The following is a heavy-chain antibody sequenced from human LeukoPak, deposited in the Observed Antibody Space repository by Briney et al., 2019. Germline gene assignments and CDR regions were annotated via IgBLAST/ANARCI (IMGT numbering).Heavy chain of an antibody. D-gene: IGHD3-22*01. V-gene: IGHV3-23*01. CDR2: IGGSDGRT. J-gene: IGHJ6*03. Sequence: PGGSLRLSRAASGFTFSTYAMSWVRQAPGKGLEWVSLIGGSDGRTRYADSVKGRFTISRDNSKNTLYLEMNSLRAEDTAVYYCAKDSSSYDWGYMDVWGKGTTVTISS. CDR1: GFTFSTYA. CDR3: AKDSSSYDWGYMDV.